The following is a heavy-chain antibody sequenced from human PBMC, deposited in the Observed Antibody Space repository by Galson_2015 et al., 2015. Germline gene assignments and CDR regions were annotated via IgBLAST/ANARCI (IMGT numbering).Heavy chain of an antibody. CDR2: ISDSGGTS. CDR3: ARAFRRDYGAIDAFDI. D-gene: IGHD4-17*01. Sequence: SLRLSCAASGFTFATYAMAWVRQAPGKGLEWVSGISDSGGTSFHADSVQGRFSISRDTPKNTLYLQMNGQRVDDTAIYYCARAFRRDYGAIDAFDIWGQGTIVTVSS. CDR1: GFTFATYA. J-gene: IGHJ3*02. V-gene: IGHV3-23*01.